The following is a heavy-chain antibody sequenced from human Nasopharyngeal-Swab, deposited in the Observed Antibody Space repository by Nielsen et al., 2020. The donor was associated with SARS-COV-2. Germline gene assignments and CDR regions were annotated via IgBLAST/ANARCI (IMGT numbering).Heavy chain of an antibody. Sequence: SETLSLTFTVSGGSISSYYWSWIRQPAGKGLEWIGRIYTSGSTNYNPSLKSRVTISVDTSKNQFSLKLSSVTAADTAVYYCARDAHSIAVAGTFWFDPWGQGTLVTVSS. J-gene: IGHJ5*02. D-gene: IGHD6-19*01. V-gene: IGHV4-4*07. CDR1: GGSISSYY. CDR2: IYTSGST. CDR3: ARDAHSIAVAGTFWFDP.